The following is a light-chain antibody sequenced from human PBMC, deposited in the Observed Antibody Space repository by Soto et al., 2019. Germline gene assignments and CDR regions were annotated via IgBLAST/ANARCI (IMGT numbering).Light chain of an antibody. CDR3: QQYGSSST. Sequence: EIVLTQSPGTLSLSPGERATLSCRASQSVSSSYLAWYQQKPGQAPRLLIYGASSRATGIPDRFSGSGSGTDFTLTIRRLEHEDFAVYYCQQYGSSSTFGQGTRLEIK. CDR2: GAS. CDR1: QSVSSSY. J-gene: IGKJ5*01. V-gene: IGKV3-20*01.